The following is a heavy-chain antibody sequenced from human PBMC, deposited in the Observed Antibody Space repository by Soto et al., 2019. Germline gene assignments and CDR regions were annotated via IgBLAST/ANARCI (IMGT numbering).Heavy chain of an antibody. Sequence: GRALGRSCAGSGCTLSSYGMQWFRQATGIGLEWVSAIGTAGDTYYPGSVKGRFTISRENAKNSLYLQMNSLRAGDTAVYYCARAMNRGFEYWGQGTLVTVSS. CDR2: IGTAGDT. V-gene: IGHV3-13*04. J-gene: IGHJ4*02. CDR1: GCTLSSYG. CDR3: ARAMNRGFEY.